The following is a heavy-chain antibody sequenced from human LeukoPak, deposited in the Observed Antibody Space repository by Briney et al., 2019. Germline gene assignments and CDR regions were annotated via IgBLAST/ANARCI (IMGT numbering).Heavy chain of an antibody. Sequence: SETLSLTCTVSGGSISSYYWSWIRQPPGKGLEWIRYIYTSGSTNYNPSLKSRVTISVDTSKNQFSLKLSSVTAADTAVYYCARHGGVVVPADDAFDIWGQGTMVTVSS. CDR1: GGSISSYY. CDR3: ARHGGVVVPADDAFDI. D-gene: IGHD2-2*01. CDR2: IYTSGST. J-gene: IGHJ3*02. V-gene: IGHV4-4*09.